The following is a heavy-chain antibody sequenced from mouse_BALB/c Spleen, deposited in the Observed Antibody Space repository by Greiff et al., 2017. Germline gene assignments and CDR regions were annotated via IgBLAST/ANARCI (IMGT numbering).Heavy chain of an antibody. Sequence: VKLQESGAELAKPGASVKMSCKASGYTFTSYWMHWVKQRPGQGLEWIGYINPSTGYTEYNQKFKDKATLTADKSSSTAYMQLSSLTSEDSAVYYCARRTTVPDYFDYWGQGTTLTVSS. V-gene: IGHV1-7*01. CDR2: INPSTGYT. J-gene: IGHJ2*01. CDR3: ARRTTVPDYFDY. CDR1: GYTFTSYW. D-gene: IGHD1-1*01.